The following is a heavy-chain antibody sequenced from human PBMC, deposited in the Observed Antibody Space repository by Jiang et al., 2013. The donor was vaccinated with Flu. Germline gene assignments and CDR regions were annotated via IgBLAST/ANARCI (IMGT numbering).Heavy chain of an antibody. D-gene: IGHD3-22*01. CDR2: TRDKGNSYTT. V-gene: IGHV3-72*01. Sequence: GRTRDKGNSYTTEYAASVKGRFTISRDDSRNSLYLQMNSLKTEDTAVYYCVRNSKYYVTSTVSHYGMDVWGQGTTVTVSS. CDR3: VRNSKYYVTSTVSHYGMDV. J-gene: IGHJ6*02.